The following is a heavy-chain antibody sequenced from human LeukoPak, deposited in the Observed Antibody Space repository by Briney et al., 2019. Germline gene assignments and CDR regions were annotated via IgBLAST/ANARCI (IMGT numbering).Heavy chain of an antibody. D-gene: IGHD3/OR15-3a*01. V-gene: IGHV3-23*01. Sequence: GGSLRLSCAASGFTFSNYGMAWVRQTPGKGLDWVSAISAIGDSTDYAHSVKGRFTISRDSSKNTLSLQMNSLSADGTAVYYCAKESRDFAPDSWGQGTLVTVSS. CDR3: AKESRDFAPDS. CDR2: ISAIGDST. J-gene: IGHJ4*02. CDR1: GFTFSNYG.